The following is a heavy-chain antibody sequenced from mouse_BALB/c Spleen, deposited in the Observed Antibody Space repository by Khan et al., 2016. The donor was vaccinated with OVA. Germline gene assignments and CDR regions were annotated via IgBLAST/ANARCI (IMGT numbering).Heavy chain of an antibody. V-gene: IGHV5-17*02. CDR3: ESSGGNVHEYFDV. D-gene: IGHD2-1*01. Sequence: EVELVESGGGLVQPGGSRKLSCAASGFTFSSFGMHWVRQAPEKGLEWVAYISSGRSTIYYVDSVKGRFTISGDNPKNTLFLQMTSLKSEDTAMYYYESSGGNVHEYFDVWGAGTSVTVSS. J-gene: IGHJ1*01. CDR2: ISSGRSTI. CDR1: GFTFSSFG.